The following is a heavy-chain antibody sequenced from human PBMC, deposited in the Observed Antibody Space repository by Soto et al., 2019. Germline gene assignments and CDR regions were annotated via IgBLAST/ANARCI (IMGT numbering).Heavy chain of an antibody. V-gene: IGHV4-31*03. CDR2: IYYSGST. CDR3: ARDGTYDSSGPPGIYGMDV. Sequence: QVQLQESGPGLVKPSQTLSLTCTVSGGSISSGGYYWSWIRQHPGKGLEWIGYIYYSGSTYYNPSXXSRVTISLDTXXNXFXXKLSSVTAADTAVYYCARDGTYDSSGPPGIYGMDVWGQGTTVTVSS. CDR1: GGSISSGGYY. J-gene: IGHJ6*02. D-gene: IGHD3-22*01.